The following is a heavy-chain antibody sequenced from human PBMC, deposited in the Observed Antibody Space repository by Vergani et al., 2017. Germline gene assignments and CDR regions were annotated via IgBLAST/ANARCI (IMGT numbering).Heavy chain of an antibody. CDR2: INPSGGST. CDR3: ARSPKIFGGPGPYFYLDV. J-gene: IGHJ6*03. D-gene: IGHD3-3*01. V-gene: IGHV1-46*01. Sequence: QVQLVQSGADVKKPGASVKVSCKASGYTFTSYYMHWVRQAPGQGLEWMGIINPSGGSTNYAQKFQGRVTMTRDTSTSTVYMELSSLRSEDTAVYYCARSPKIFGGPGPYFYLDVWGKGTTVNVSS. CDR1: GYTFTSYY.